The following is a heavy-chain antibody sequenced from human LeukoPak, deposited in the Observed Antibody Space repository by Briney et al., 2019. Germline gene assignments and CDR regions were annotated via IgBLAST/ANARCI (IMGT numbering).Heavy chain of an antibody. J-gene: IGHJ4*02. D-gene: IGHD4-23*01. CDR1: GFTFSTYW. CDR3: ASAGNTHFDY. V-gene: IGHV3-7*01. Sequence: GGSLRLSCAASGFTFSTYWMSWVRQAPGKGLEWVATIKQGGSEKYYVDSLKGRFTISRDNAKNSLYLQMSSLRAEDTAVYYCASAGNTHFDYWGQGTLVTVSP. CDR2: IKQGGSEK.